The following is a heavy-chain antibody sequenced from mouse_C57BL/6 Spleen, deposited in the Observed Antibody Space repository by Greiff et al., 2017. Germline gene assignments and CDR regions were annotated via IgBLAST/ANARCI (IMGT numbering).Heavy chain of an antibody. D-gene: IGHD1-1*01. J-gene: IGHJ2*01. V-gene: IGHV3-6*01. CDR3: AREDYGSNFDY. CDR2: ISYDGSN. Sequence: EVQLQQSGPGLVKPSQSLSLTCSVTGYSITSGYYWNWIRQFPGNKLEWMSYISYDGSNNYNPSLKNRISITRDTSKNQFFLKLNSVTTEDTATYYCAREDYGSNFDYWGQGTTLTVSS. CDR1: GYSITSGYY.